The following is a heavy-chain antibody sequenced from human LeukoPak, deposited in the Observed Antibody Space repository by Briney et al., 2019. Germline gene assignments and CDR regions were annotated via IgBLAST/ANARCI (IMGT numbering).Heavy chain of an antibody. CDR1: GFTFSSYA. CDR3: AKGLDYSNYDWFDP. D-gene: IGHD4-11*01. CDR2: ISGSGTST. Sequence: GGSLRLSCAASGFTFSSYAMSWVRQAPGKGLEWVSAISGSGTSTYYADSVKGRFTISRDNSKNTLYLQMSSLRAADTAVYYCAKGLDYSNYDWFDPWGQGTLVTVSS. V-gene: IGHV3-23*01. J-gene: IGHJ5*02.